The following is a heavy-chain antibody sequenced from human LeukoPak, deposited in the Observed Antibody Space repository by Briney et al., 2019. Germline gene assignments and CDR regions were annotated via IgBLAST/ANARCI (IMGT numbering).Heavy chain of an antibody. J-gene: IGHJ3*02. CDR2: ISWNSGSI. V-gene: IGHV3-9*01. CDR3: AKAYYYDSSGYPSDAFDI. CDR1: GFTFDDYA. Sequence: PGRSLRLSCAASGFTFDDYAMHWVRQAPGKGLEWVSGISWNSGSIGYADSVKGRFTISRDNAKNSLYLQMNSLRAEDTALYYCAKAYYYDSSGYPSDAFDIWGQGTMVTVSS. D-gene: IGHD3-22*01.